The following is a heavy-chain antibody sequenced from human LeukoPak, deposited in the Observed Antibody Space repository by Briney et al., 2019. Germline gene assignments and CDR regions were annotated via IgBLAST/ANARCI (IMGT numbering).Heavy chain of an antibody. CDR1: GFTFSSYA. Sequence: AGGSLRLSCAASGFTFSSYAMHWVRQAPGKGLEWVSVIYSGGSTYYADSVKGRFTISRDNSKNTLYLQMNSLRAEDTAVYYCARDSSGSLDYWGQGTQVTVSS. V-gene: IGHV3-66*01. CDR2: IYSGGST. D-gene: IGHD3-10*01. J-gene: IGHJ4*02. CDR3: ARDSSGSLDY.